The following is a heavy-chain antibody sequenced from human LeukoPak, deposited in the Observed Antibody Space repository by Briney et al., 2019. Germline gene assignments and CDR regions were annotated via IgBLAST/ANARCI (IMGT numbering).Heavy chain of an antibody. D-gene: IGHD1-20*01. V-gene: IGHV3-48*04. CDR1: GFIFSDFN. CDR2: ISSGGSTI. Sequence: PGGSLRLSCATSGFIFSDFNMNWVRQAPGKGLEWVSYISSGGSTIYYADSVKGRFTISRDNAKNSLYLQMNSLRAEDTAVYYCARRRYNWNAIDYWGQGTLVTVSS. J-gene: IGHJ4*02. CDR3: ARRRYNWNAIDY.